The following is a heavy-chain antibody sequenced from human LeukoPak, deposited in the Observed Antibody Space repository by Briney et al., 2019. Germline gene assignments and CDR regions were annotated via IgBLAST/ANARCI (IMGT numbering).Heavy chain of an antibody. D-gene: IGHD3-16*01. CDR3: VRRLGT. V-gene: IGHV3-48*04. J-gene: IGHJ5*02. CDR1: GFTFSGYG. CDR2: ISGTSSTI. Sequence: PGGSLRLSCAGSGFTFSGYGMNWVRQAPGKGLEWISYISGTSSTIYYADSVKGRFTISRDNAKNLLYLQMNSLRAEDSAVYCCVRRLGTWGQGTLVTVSS.